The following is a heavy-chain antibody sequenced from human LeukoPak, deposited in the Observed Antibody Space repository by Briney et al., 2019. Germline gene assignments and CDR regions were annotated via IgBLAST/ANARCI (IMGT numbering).Heavy chain of an antibody. J-gene: IGHJ6*02. CDR1: GFTFSSYA. CDR3: AKDGWGGGSSWYEYYYYYYGMDV. Sequence: GGSLRLSCAASGFTFSSYAMSWVRQAPGKGLEWVSAISGSGGSTYYADSVKGRFTISRDNSKNTPYLQMNSLRAEDTAVYYCAKDGWGGGSSWYEYYYYYYGMDVWGQGTTVTVSS. CDR2: ISGSGGST. D-gene: IGHD6-13*01. V-gene: IGHV3-23*01.